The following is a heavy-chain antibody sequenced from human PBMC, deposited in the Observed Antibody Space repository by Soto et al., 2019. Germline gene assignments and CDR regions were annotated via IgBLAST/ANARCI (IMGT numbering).Heavy chain of an antibody. CDR3: ARAEGGAGFGY. D-gene: IGHD3-16*01. J-gene: IGHJ4*02. CDR1: GGTFSSHA. V-gene: IGHV1-69*13. Sequence: SVEVSCKASGGTFSSHAKSWVRQAPGQGLEWMGGIIPIFGTANYAQKFQGRVTITADESTSTAYMELSSLRSEDTAVYCCARAEGGAGFGYWGQGTLFTVSS. CDR2: IIPIFGTA.